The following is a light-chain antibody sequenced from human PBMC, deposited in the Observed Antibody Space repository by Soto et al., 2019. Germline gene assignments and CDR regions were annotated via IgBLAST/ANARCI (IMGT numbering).Light chain of an antibody. CDR3: QQFRNWPWT. V-gene: IGKV3-20*01. CDR2: GAS. J-gene: IGKJ1*01. CDR1: QSVSSSY. Sequence: EIVLTQSPGTVSLSPGERATLSCRASQSVSSSYLAWYQQKPGQAPRLLIYGASSRATGIPDRFSGSGSGTDFTLTISRLEPEDFAVYYCQQFRNWPWTFGQGTKVDIK.